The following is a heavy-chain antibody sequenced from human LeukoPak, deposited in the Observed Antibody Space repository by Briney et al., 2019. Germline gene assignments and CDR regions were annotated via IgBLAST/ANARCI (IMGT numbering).Heavy chain of an antibody. CDR1: GFTFSSYS. D-gene: IGHD6-19*01. Sequence: GGSLRLSCAASGFTFSSYSMNWVRQAPGKGLEWVSSISSSSSYIYYADSVKGRFTISRDNAKNSLYLQMNGLRAEDTAVYYCARGRGSGWYYWFDPWGQGTLVTVSS. V-gene: IGHV3-21*01. CDR3: ARGRGSGWYYWFDP. J-gene: IGHJ5*02. CDR2: ISSSSSYI.